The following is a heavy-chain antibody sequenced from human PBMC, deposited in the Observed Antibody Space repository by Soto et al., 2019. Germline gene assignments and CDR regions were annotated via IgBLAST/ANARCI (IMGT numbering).Heavy chain of an antibody. CDR3: ARASFWSGPSPYYYYGMDV. Sequence: PGESLKISCAASGFTFSSYAMHWVRQAPGKGLEWVAVISYDGSNKYYADSVKGRFTISRDNSKNTLYLQMNSLRSEDTAVYYCARASFWSGPSPYYYYGMDVWGQGTTVTVSS. CDR1: GFTFSSYA. D-gene: IGHD3-3*01. V-gene: IGHV3-30-3*01. CDR2: ISYDGSNK. J-gene: IGHJ6*02.